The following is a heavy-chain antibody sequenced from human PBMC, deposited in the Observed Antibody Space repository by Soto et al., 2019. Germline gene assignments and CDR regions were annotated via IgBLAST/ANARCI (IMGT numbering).Heavy chain of an antibody. D-gene: IGHD2-15*01. Sequence: SVKVSCKGSGGTFSTHAIIWVRQAPGHGLEWMGGIIPISGTTYYTQKFQGRVTITADEPTSTAFMELSSLKSEDTAVFYCARGYCSGGNCYSGMDVWGQGTMVTVYS. J-gene: IGHJ6*02. CDR1: GGTFSTHA. CDR2: IIPISGTT. V-gene: IGHV1-69*13. CDR3: ARGYCSGGNCYSGMDV.